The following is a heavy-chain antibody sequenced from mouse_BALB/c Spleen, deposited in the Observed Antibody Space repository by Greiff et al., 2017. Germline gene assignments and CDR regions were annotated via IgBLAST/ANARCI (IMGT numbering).Heavy chain of an antibody. V-gene: IGHV1-80*01. J-gene: IGHJ3*01. D-gene: IGHD1-3*01. CDR3: ARSSGNWFAY. CDR2: IYPGDGDT. CDR1: GYAFSSYW. Sequence: QVHVKQSGAELVRPGSSVKISCKASGYAFSSYWMNWVKQRPGQGLEWIGQIYPGDGDTNYNGKFKGKATLTADKSSSTAYMQLSSLTSEDSAVYFCARSSGNWFAYWGQGTLVTVSA.